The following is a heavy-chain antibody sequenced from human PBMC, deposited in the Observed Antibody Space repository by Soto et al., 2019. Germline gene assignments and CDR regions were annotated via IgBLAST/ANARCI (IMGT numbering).Heavy chain of an antibody. CDR3: ARDKESSGWSPTFDY. CDR2: IWYDGSNK. J-gene: IGHJ4*02. V-gene: IGHV3-33*08. Sequence: GGSLRLSCAASGFTFSTSWMHWVRQAPGKGLEWVAVIWYDGSNKYYADSVKGRFTISRDNSKNTLYLQMNSLRAEDTAVYYCARDKESSGWSPTFDYWGQGTLVTVSS. CDR1: GFTFSTSW. D-gene: IGHD6-19*01.